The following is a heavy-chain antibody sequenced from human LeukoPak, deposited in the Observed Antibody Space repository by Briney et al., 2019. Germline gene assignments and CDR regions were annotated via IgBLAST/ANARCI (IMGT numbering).Heavy chain of an antibody. J-gene: IGHJ5*02. CDR2: ISSSSSYI. V-gene: IGHV3-21*01. CDR1: GFTFSSYE. CDR3: ARGQSAIAPVSP. Sequence: GGSLRLSCAASGFTFSSYEMNWVRQAPGKGLEWVSSISSSSSYIYYADSVKGRFTISRDNAKNSLYLQMNSLRAEDTAVYYCARGQSAIAPVSPWGQGTLVTVSS. D-gene: IGHD2-2*02.